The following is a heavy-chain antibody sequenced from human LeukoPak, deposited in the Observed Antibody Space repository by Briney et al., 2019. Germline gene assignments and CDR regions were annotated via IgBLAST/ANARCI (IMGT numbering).Heavy chain of an antibody. V-gene: IGHV3-64D*06. D-gene: IGHD7-27*01. CDR1: GXTFSTYA. CDR3: VKDHDWGAFHI. Sequence: GGSLRLSCSASGXTFSTYAMHWVPQAPGKGLEYVSGISSNGGTTYYADSVKGRFTISRDNSKNTLYLQMSSLRAEDTAVYYCVKDHDWGAFHIWGQGIMVTVSS. CDR2: ISSNGGTT. J-gene: IGHJ3*02.